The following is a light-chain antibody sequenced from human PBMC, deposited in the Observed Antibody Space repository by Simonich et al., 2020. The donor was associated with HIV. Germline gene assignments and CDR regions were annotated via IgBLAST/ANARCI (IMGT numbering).Light chain of an antibody. Sequence: DIVMTQSPDSLAVSLGERATINCKSSRSVLYTSNNKNYLAWYQQKPGQPPKLLIYWASTRESGVPDRFSASGSGTDFTLTISILQAEDVAVYYCQQYYTTPFTFGQGTKLGIK. V-gene: IGKV4-1*01. CDR2: WAS. CDR1: RSVLYTSNNKNY. J-gene: IGKJ2*01. CDR3: QQYYTTPFT.